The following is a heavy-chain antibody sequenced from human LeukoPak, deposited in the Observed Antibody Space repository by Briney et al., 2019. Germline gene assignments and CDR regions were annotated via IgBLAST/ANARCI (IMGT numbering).Heavy chain of an antibody. V-gene: IGHV4-4*09. J-gene: IGHJ5*02. CDR3: ARREKHYAFWSAFNP. CDR1: GGSISSYY. CDR2: IYSSGST. D-gene: IGHD3-3*01. Sequence: SETLSLTCTVSGGSISSYYWSWIRQPPGKGLEWIGYIYSSGSTNYNPSLKNRVTISVDTSKNQFSLKVKSVTAADTAMYYCARREKHYAFWSAFNPWGQGALVTVSS.